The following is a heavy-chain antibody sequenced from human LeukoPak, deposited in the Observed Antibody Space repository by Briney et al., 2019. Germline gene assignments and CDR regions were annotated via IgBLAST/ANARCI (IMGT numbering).Heavy chain of an antibody. V-gene: IGHV4-39*01. Sequence: SETLPLTCTVSGGSISSYSYYWGWIRQPPGKGLEWIGSIYYSGSTCNNPSLKSRVTMSVDTSKNQFPLVLSSVTAADTAVYYCARTGYCSSASCSVVKQWLVRVYFDYWGQGTLVTVSS. CDR1: GGSISSYSYY. CDR3: ARTGYCSSASCSVVKQWLVRVYFDY. D-gene: IGHD2-2*01. CDR2: IYYSGST. J-gene: IGHJ4*02.